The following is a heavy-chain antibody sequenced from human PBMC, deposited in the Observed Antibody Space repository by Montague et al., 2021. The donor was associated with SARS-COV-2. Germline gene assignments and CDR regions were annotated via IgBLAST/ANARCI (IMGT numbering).Heavy chain of an antibody. D-gene: IGHD7-27*01. Sequence: GSTNYNPSLKSRVTKSVDTSKNQFSLKLSSVTAADTALYYCALGFDYWGQGNLVAVSS. V-gene: IGHV4-59*01. CDR3: ALGFDY. CDR2: GST. J-gene: IGHJ4*02.